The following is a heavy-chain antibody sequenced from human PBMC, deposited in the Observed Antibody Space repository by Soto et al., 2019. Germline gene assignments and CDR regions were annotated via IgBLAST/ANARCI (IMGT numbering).Heavy chain of an antibody. J-gene: IGHJ6*02. D-gene: IGHD3-3*01. CDR1: GDSVTSGSIY. Sequence: QVQLQGSGPGLVKPSETLSLTCTVSGDSVTSGSIYWSWIRQPPGKGLEWIGYVHYTGSTNYNPSLKSRVAISVDTSKNHFSLTLSSVTAADTAVYYCARDRGNFGVVLADFYQYGMDVWGQGTTVTVSS. CDR2: VHYTGST. V-gene: IGHV4-61*03. CDR3: ARDRGNFGVVLADFYQYGMDV.